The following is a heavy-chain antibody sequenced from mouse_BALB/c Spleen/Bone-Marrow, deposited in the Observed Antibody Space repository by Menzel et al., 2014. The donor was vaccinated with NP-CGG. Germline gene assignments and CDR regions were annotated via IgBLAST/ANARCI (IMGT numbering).Heavy chain of an antibody. CDR2: IYPGDGST. CDR1: GYTFTSYF. V-gene: IGHV1S56*01. D-gene: IGHD2-4*01. CDR3: ARDYDGYAMDY. Sequence: VQLQQSGPELVKPGASVKMSCKASGYTFTSYFIHWVKQRPGQGLEWIGWIYPGDGSTKYNGKFKGKTTLTADKSSSTAYMLLSSLTSEDSAIYFCARDYDGYAMDYWGQGTSVTVSS. J-gene: IGHJ4*01.